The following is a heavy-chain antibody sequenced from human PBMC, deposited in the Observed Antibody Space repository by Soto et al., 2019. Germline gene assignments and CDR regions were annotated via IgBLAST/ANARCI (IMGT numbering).Heavy chain of an antibody. CDR3: ARDHHSYYDTSGYYPYFDF. V-gene: IGHV4-61*01. J-gene: IGHJ4*02. CDR1: GGSFNTAPYH. D-gene: IGHD3-22*01. CDR2: IYYTGST. Sequence: NPSETLSLTCTVSGGSFNTAPYHWSWIRQSPRNGLEWIGNIYYTGSTNYNPSFESRVAISLDTSNNQFSLRLTSLTAADTAVYFCARDHHSYYDTSGYYPYFDFWGQGTLVTVSS.